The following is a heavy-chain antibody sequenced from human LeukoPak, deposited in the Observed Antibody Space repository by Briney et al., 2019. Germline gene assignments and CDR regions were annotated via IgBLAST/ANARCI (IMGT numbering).Heavy chain of an antibody. CDR2: MYTTGDST. CDR3: ARHDFDLPMIYSFFVH. V-gene: IGHV1-46*01. CDR1: GYTFTKYY. Sequence: ASVKVSCKASGYTFTKYYMNWVRQDPGQGLEWMGIMYTTGDSTNYAQKFQGRVTLTRDASTGTFYMELSSLTSEDTAVYYCARHDFDLPMIYSFFVHWGQGTLVTVSS. D-gene: IGHD3-3*01. J-gene: IGHJ5*02.